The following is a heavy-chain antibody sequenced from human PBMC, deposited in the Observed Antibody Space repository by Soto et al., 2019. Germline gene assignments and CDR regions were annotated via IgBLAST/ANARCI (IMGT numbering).Heavy chain of an antibody. V-gene: IGHV1-18*01. D-gene: IGHD3-22*01. CDR1: GYTFTSYG. CDR2: ISAYNGNT. CDR3: ARVVTYDSSGYYYDYYYGMDV. Sequence: QVQLVQSGAEVKKPGASVKVSCKASGYTFTSYGISWVRQAPGQGLEWMGWISAYNGNTNYAQKLQGRVTMTTDTSTSIAYMELRSLRSDDTAVYYCARVVTYDSSGYYYDYYYGMDVWGQGTTVTVSS. J-gene: IGHJ6*02.